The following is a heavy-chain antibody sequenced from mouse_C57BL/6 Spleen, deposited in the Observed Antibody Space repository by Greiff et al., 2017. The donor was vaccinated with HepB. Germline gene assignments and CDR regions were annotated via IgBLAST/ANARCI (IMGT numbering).Heavy chain of an antibody. J-gene: IGHJ4*01. CDR1: GFTFSNYW. Sequence: EVKLMESGGGLVQPGGSMKLSCVASGFTFSNYWMNWVRQSPEKGLEWVAQIRLKSDNYATHYAESVKGRFTISRDDSKSSVYLQMNNLRAEDTGIYYCTSYPLYAMDYWGQGTSVTVSS. CDR2: IRLKSDNYAT. CDR3: TSYPLYAMDY. D-gene: IGHD1-1*01. V-gene: IGHV6-3*01.